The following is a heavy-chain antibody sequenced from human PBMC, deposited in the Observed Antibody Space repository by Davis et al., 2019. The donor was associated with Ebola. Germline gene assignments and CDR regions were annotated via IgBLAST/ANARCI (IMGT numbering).Heavy chain of an antibody. D-gene: IGHD6-19*01. CDR1: GGSISSYY. J-gene: IGHJ3*02. CDR2: IYYSGST. CDR3: ARQGRSSGWARNTDTFDI. V-gene: IGHV4-59*08. Sequence: PSETLSLTCTVSGGSISSYYWSWIRQPPGKGLEWIGYIYYSGSTNYNPSLKSRVTISLDTSKNLFSLKLSSMTAADTAVYYCARQGRSSGWARNTDTFDIWGQGTMVTVSS.